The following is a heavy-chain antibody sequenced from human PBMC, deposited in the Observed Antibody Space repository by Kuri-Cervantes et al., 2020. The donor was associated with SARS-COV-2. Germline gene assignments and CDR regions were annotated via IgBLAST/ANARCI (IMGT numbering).Heavy chain of an antibody. D-gene: IGHD3-22*01. CDR2: ISSSSSYI. J-gene: IGHJ4*02. Sequence: GESLKISCAASGFTFSSYSMNWVRQAPGKGLEWVSSISSSSSYIYYADPVKGRFTISRDNAKNSLYLKMNSLRAEDTAVYYCATVSDYYDSSGYFLDFDYWGQGTLVTVSS. CDR1: GFTFSSYS. CDR3: ATVSDYYDSSGYFLDFDY. V-gene: IGHV3-21*01.